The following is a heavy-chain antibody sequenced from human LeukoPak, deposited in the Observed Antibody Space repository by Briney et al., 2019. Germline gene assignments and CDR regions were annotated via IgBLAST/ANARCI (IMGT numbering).Heavy chain of an antibody. J-gene: IGHJ6*02. Sequence: SVKVSCKASGGTFSSYAISWVRQAPGQGLEWMGGIIPIFGTANYAQKFQGRVTITADESTSTAYMELSSLRSEDTAVYYCARAQYYYYGMDVWGQGTTVTVSS. CDR2: IIPIFGTA. CDR3: ARAQYYYYGMDV. V-gene: IGHV1-69*13. CDR1: GGTFSSYA.